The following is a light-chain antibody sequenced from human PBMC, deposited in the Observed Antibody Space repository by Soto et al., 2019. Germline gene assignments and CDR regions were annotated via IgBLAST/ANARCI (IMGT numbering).Light chain of an antibody. CDR3: QQYGDWPLT. V-gene: IGKV3-15*01. J-gene: IGKJ4*01. Sequence: EIVVTQSPATLSVSPGERATLSCRASQSVGNNFAWYQQKPGHAPRLLIFATSTRATGVQARFSGSESGTEFTLTISSLQSEDFAVYYCQQYGDWPLTFGGGAKVEIE. CDR2: ATS. CDR1: QSVGNN.